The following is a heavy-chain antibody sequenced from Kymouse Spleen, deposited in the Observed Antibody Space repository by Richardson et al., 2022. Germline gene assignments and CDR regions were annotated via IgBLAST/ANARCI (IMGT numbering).Heavy chain of an antibody. CDR2: INHSGST. V-gene: IGHV4-34*01. CDR3: ARGPAARPGFDY. Sequence: QVQLQQWGAGLLKPSETLSLTCAVYGGSFSGYYWSWIRQPPGKGLEWIGEINHSGSTNYNPSLKSRVTISVDTSKNQFSLKLSSVTAADTAVYYCARGPAARPGFDYWGQGTLVTVSS. J-gene: IGHJ4*02. CDR1: GGSFSGYY. D-gene: IGHD6-6*01.